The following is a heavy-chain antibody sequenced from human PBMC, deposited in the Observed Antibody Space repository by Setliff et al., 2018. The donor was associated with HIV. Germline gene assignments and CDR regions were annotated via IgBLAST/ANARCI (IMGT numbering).Heavy chain of an antibody. V-gene: IGHV1-46*01. J-gene: IGHJ4*02. CDR3: ARDHQTMLWLDY. CDR1: GYPFSTYF. D-gene: IGHD2-21*01. CDR2: INPSGGSI. Sequence: ASVKVSCKASGYPFSTYFMHWVRQAPGQGLEWMGIINPSGGSITYAQKFQGRVTITADISTRTVYMELSSLTSEDTAIYYCARDHQTMLWLDYWGQGTLVTVSS.